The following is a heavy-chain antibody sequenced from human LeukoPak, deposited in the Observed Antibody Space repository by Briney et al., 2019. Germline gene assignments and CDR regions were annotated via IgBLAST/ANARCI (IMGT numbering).Heavy chain of an antibody. CDR3: AREPGVTDAFDI. CDR2: IYYSGST. CDR1: GGSISSYY. D-gene: IGHD2-8*01. V-gene: IGHV4-59*01. Sequence: SETLSLTCTVSGGSISSYYWSWIRQPPGKGLEWIGYIYYSGSTNYNPSLKSRVTISVDTSKNQFSLKLSSVTAADTAVYYCAREPGVTDAFDIWGQGTMVTVSS. J-gene: IGHJ3*02.